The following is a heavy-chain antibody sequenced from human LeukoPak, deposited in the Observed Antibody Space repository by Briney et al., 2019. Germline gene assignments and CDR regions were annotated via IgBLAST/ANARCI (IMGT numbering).Heavy chain of an antibody. CDR1: GGTFSSYA. Sequence: SVKVSCKASGGTFSSYAISWVRQAPGQGLEWMGGIIPIFGTANYAQKFQGRVTITADESTSTAYMELSSLRSEDTAVYYCARGSIVVVRTPFHYYYYGMDVWGQGTTVTVSS. CDR2: IIPIFGTA. D-gene: IGHD3-22*01. CDR3: ARGSIVVVRTPFHYYYYGMDV. V-gene: IGHV1-69*13. J-gene: IGHJ6*02.